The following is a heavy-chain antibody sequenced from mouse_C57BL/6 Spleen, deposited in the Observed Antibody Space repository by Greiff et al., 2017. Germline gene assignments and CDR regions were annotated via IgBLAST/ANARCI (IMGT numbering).Heavy chain of an antibody. D-gene: IGHD2-4*01. V-gene: IGHV1-19*01. CDR3: APYYDYDDYYAMDY. Sequence: VQLQQSGPVLVKPGASVKMSCKASGYTFTDYYMNWVKQSHGKSLEWIGVINPYNGGTSYKQKFKGKATLTVDKSSSTAYMELNSLTSEDSAVXDCAPYYDYDDYYAMDYWGQGTSVTVSS. CDR2: INPYNGGT. CDR1: GYTFTDYY. J-gene: IGHJ4*01.